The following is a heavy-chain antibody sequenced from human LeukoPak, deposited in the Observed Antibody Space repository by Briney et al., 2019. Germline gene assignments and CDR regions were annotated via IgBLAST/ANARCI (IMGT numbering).Heavy chain of an antibody. CDR3: AIGGLTTIDY. D-gene: IGHD2-21*02. CDR1: GFSLSDFG. J-gene: IGHJ4*02. CDR2: MSSDERNQ. Sequence: LPGRSLRLSCAASGFSLSDFGTHWVRQAPGKGLEWVAVMSSDERNQYYADSVQGRFTLSRDNSRNTLFLQMNSLRVEDTAVYYCAIGGLTTIDYWGQGTLVAVSS. V-gene: IGHV3-30*03.